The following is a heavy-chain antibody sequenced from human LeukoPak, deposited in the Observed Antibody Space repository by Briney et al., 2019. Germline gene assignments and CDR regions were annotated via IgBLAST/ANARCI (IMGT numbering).Heavy chain of an antibody. J-gene: IGHJ3*02. CDR2: ISSSSYI. D-gene: IGHD3-16*01. V-gene: IGHV3-21*01. CDR3: ARDRSGGTNAFDI. CDR1: GFTFSSYG. Sequence: GGSLRLSCAASGFTFSSYGMHWVRQAPGKGLEWVSSISSSSYIYYADSVKGRFTISKDNAKNSLYLQMNSLRAEDTAVYYCARDRSGGTNAFDIWGQGTMVTVSS.